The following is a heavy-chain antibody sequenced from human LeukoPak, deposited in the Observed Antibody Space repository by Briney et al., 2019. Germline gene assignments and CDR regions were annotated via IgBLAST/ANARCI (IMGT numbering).Heavy chain of an antibody. CDR3: ARGSPISRYSYATWWFDP. CDR1: GYTFTSYY. V-gene: IGHV1-46*01. J-gene: IGHJ5*02. Sequence: ASVKVSCKASGYTFTSYYMHWVRQAPGQGLEWMGIINPSGGSTSYAQKFQGRVTMTRNTSISTAYMELSSLRSEDTAVYYCARGSPISRYSYATWWFDPWGQGTLVTVSS. D-gene: IGHD5-18*01. CDR2: INPSGGST.